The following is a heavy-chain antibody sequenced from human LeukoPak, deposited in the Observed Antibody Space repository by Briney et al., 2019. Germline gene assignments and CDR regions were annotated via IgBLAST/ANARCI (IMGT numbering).Heavy chain of an antibody. J-gene: IGHJ4*02. V-gene: IGHV4-39*02. D-gene: IGHD2-15*01. CDR2: IYYSGST. CDR3: ARLVCGGGSCPAEFDY. Sequence: SETLSLTCIVSGGSISSGGHYWGWIRQPPGKGLEWIGSIYYSGSTYFNPSLNSRVTMFIDMSKNHFSLKMSSVTATDTAVYYCARLVCGGGSCPAEFDYWGQGTLVTVSS. CDR1: GGSISSGGHY.